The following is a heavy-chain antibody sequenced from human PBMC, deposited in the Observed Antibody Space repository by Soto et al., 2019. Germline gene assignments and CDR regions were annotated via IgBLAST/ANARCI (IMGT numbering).Heavy chain of an antibody. J-gene: IGHJ4*02. CDR1: GFTFSSYT. D-gene: IGHD6-13*01. CDR3: ARDPIAATTYPVFKF. CDR2: ISSSSTI. Sequence: GGSLRLSCAASGFTFSSYTMSWVRQAPGKGLEWLSYISSSSTIYYADSVKGRFTISRDNAKTSLYLQMNSLRDEDTAVYYCARDPIAATTYPVFKFWGPGTLVTVSS. V-gene: IGHV3-48*02.